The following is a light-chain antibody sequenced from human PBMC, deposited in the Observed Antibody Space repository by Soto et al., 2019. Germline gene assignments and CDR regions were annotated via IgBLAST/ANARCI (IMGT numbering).Light chain of an antibody. V-gene: IGLV2-14*01. CDR1: SNDIGGYNY. CDR2: EVS. J-gene: IGLJ3*02. Sequence: QSALTQPASVSGSPGQSITISCTGTSNDIGGYNYVSWLQQHPGEAPKLIIYEVSNRPSGVSNRFSGSKSGNTASLTITGLQPEDEASYYCTSYAGSNNLVFAGGTKLTVL. CDR3: TSYAGSNNLV.